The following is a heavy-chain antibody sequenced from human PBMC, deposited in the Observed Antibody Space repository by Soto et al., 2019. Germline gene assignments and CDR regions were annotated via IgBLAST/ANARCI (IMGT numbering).Heavy chain of an antibody. CDR1: GVSITTSPYN. V-gene: IGHV4-39*01. D-gene: IGHD6-13*01. Sequence: SETLSLTCTVSGVSITTSPYNWGWIRQPPEKGLQWIGTISFGAATYYDPSLESRVTMSVDTSKNQFSLKLSSVTAADTAVYFCGRNPAGFPNWFDRWGQGTLVTVSS. CDR3: GRNPAGFPNWFDR. CDR2: ISFGAAT. J-gene: IGHJ5*02.